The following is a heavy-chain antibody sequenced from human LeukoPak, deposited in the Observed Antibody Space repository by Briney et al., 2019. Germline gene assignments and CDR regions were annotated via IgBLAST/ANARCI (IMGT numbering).Heavy chain of an antibody. CDR2: IYFSGST. CDR1: GGSISNNNYY. CDR3: ARHDDIGIFRNGLDV. D-gene: IGHD1-1*01. J-gene: IGHJ6*02. Sequence: SETLSLTCIVSGGSISNNNYYWGWIRQPPGRGREWIGSIYFSGSTYYNPTLKSRVTISVDTSKNRFSLTLSSVTAADTAVYYCARHDDIGIFRNGLDVWGQGTTVTVS. V-gene: IGHV4-39*07.